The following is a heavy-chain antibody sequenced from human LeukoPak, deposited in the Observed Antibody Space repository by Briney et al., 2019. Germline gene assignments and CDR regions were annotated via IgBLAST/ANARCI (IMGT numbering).Heavy chain of an antibody. CDR1: GGSFSGYY. CDR3: ARRYSGSYHDVIDF. Sequence: SETLSLTCAVYGGSFSGYYWTWIRQPPGKGLEWIGEINHSGSTTYNPSFKSRVTISVDTSKNHFSLSVRSVTAADTAVYYCARRYSGSYHDVIDFWGQGTLVTVSS. D-gene: IGHD1-26*01. V-gene: IGHV4-34*01. J-gene: IGHJ4*02. CDR2: INHSGST.